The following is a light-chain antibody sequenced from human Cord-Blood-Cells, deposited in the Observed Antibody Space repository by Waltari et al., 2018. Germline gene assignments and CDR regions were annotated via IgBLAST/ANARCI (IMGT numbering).Light chain of an antibody. Sequence: QSVLTQPPSASGTPGQRVTIPCSGSSSNIGSNTVNWYQQLPGTAPQPLIYSNNQRPSGVPDRFSGSKSGTSASLAISGLQSEDEADYYCAAWDDSLNGHVVFGGGTKLTVL. J-gene: IGLJ2*01. CDR3: AAWDDSLNGHVV. CDR1: SSNIGSNT. CDR2: SNN. V-gene: IGLV1-44*01.